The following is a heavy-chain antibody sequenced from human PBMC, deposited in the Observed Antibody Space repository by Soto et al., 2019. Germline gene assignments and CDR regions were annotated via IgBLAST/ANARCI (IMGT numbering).Heavy chain of an antibody. CDR1: GFTVSSKY. D-gene: IGHD2-15*01. Sequence: GSLRLSCAASGFTVSSKYMSWVRQAPGKGLEWVSLIQSGGPTYYADSVKGRFTISRDTSENTVHLQMDSLRAEDTAVYYCARDDVLCDGGRCYGVPMDVWGTGTTVTVSS. CDR2: IQSGGPT. CDR3: ARDDVLCDGGRCYGVPMDV. J-gene: IGHJ6*03. V-gene: IGHV3-66*01.